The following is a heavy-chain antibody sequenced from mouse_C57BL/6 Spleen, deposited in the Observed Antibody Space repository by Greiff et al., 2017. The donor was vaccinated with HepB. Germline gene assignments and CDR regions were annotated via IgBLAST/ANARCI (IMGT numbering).Heavy chain of an antibody. CDR3: VRHDHYGTFDY. V-gene: IGHV10-1*01. D-gene: IGHD1-1*01. CDR2: IRSKSNNYAT. Sequence: EVKLVESGGGLVQPKGSLKLSCAASGFSFNTYAMNWVRQAPGKGLEWVARIRSKSNNYATYYADSVKDRFTISRDDPESMLYLQMNNLKTEDTAMYYCVRHDHYGTFDYWGQGTTLTVSS. CDR1: GFSFNTYA. J-gene: IGHJ2*01.